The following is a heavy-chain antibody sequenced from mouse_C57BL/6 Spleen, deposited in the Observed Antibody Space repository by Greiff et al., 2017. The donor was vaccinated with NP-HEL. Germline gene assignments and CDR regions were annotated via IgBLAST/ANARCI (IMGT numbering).Heavy chain of an antibody. J-gene: IGHJ4*01. Sequence: VQLQQSGPELVKPGASVKISCKASGYAFSSSWMNWVKQRPGKGLEWIGRIYPGDGDTNYNGKFKGKATLTADKSSSTAYMQLSSLTSEDSAVYFCARHSSGYDYYAMDYWGQGTSVTVSS. CDR2: IYPGDGDT. D-gene: IGHD3-2*02. CDR1: GYAFSSSW. CDR3: ARHSSGYDYYAMDY. V-gene: IGHV1-82*01.